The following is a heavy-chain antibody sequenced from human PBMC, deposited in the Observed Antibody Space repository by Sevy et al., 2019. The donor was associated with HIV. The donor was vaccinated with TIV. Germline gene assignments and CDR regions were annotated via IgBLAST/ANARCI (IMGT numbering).Heavy chain of an antibody. Sequence: GGSLRLSCAASGFTFSSYVMSWVRQAPGKGLEWVSAISGSGGSTYYADSVKGRFTISRDNSKNTLYLQMNSLRAEDTAVYYCAKKKVSGIAAAGGTDVWGKGTTVTVSS. CDR2: ISGSGGST. D-gene: IGHD6-13*01. CDR1: GFTFSSYV. CDR3: AKKKVSGIAAAGGTDV. J-gene: IGHJ6*04. V-gene: IGHV3-23*01.